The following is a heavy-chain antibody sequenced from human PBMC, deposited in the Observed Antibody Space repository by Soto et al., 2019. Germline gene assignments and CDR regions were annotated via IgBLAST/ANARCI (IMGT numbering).Heavy chain of an antibody. D-gene: IGHD6-6*01. CDR1: GGPFSDYY. Sequence: SETLSLTCAVYGGPFSDYYWSWIRQPPGKGLERIGEINHSGSTNYNPSLKSRVTISVDTSKNQFSLKLSSVTAADTAVYYCARPDGYSSSYYYFDYWGQGTLVTVSS. J-gene: IGHJ4*02. CDR3: ARPDGYSSSYYYFDY. V-gene: IGHV4-34*01. CDR2: INHSGST.